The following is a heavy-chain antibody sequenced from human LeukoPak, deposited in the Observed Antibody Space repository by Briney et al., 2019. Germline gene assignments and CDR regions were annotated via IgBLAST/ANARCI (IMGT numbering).Heavy chain of an antibody. D-gene: IGHD2-2*01. CDR1: GFTFSSYD. J-gene: IGHJ4*02. V-gene: IGHV3-33*01. Sequence: GGSLRLSCAASGFTFSSYDMHWVRQAPGKGLEWLAVIRYDGSNKYYADSVKGRFTISRDNSKNTVHLQMDSLRAEDTAVYYCARAGGDAKPAANFDYWGQGTLVTVSS. CDR2: IRYDGSNK. CDR3: ARAGGDAKPAANFDY.